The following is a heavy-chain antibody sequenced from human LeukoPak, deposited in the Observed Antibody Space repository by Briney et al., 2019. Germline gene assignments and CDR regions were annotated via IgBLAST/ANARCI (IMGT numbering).Heavy chain of an antibody. CDR2: INHSGST. CDR3: ARPRYGSGSLDS. D-gene: IGHD3-10*01. CDR1: GGSFSGHY. J-gene: IGHJ4*02. V-gene: IGHV4-34*01. Sequence: SETLSLTCAVYGGSFSGHYWTWIRQPPGKGLEWIGEINHSGSTTYNPSLNNRVTISVDASKNQFSLKMSSVTAADTAVYYCARPRYGSGSLDSWGQGTLVTVSS.